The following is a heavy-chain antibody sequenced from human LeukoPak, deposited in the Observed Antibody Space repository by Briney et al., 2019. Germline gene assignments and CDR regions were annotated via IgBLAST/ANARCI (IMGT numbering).Heavy chain of an antibody. J-gene: IGHJ4*02. CDR3: ARGLPATLLDY. Sequence: GGSLRLSCAASGFTFSDYYMSWVRQAPGKRLEWVSYFSSSATATYYAGSVKGRFTISRDSAKNSLYLQMNSLRVEDTAVYYCARGLPATLLDYWGQGTLVTVSS. CDR2: FSSSATAT. CDR1: GFTFSDYY. V-gene: IGHV3-11*01. D-gene: IGHD2-2*01.